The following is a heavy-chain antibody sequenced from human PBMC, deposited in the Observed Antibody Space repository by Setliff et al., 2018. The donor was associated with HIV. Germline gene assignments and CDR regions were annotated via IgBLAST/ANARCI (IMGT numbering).Heavy chain of an antibody. CDR3: ARGDYYDSTGYEGLDS. CDR2: IYYSGST. V-gene: IGHV4-61*01. Sequence: KPSETLSLTCIVSGYSVSSGYYWGWIRQPPGKGLEWIGYIYYSGSTIYNPSLKSRVTISVDTSKNQFSLKLNSVTAADTAVYYCARGDYYDSTGYEGLDSWGRGTLVTVSS. CDR1: GYSVSSGYY. J-gene: IGHJ4*02. D-gene: IGHD3-22*01.